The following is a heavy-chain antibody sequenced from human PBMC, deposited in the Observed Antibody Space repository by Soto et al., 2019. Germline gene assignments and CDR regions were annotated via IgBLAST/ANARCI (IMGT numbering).Heavy chain of an antibody. Sequence: AWGSLRLSCATSGFTFSSYWMSWVRQPPGKGLEWVATIKQDESEKYYVDSVKGRFTVSRDNAKNSLYLQMNTLRAEDTAVYFCARGDYFDRRFDNWGQGAQVTVSS. CDR3: ARGDYFDRRFDN. V-gene: IGHV3-7*03. CDR2: IKQDESEK. CDR1: GFTFSSYW. D-gene: IGHD3-22*01. J-gene: IGHJ4*02.